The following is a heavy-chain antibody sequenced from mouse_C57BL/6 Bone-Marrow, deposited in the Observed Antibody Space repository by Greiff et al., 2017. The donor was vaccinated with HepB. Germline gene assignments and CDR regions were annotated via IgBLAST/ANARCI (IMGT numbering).Heavy chain of an antibody. J-gene: IGHJ3*01. D-gene: IGHD2-4*01. V-gene: IGHV5-6*01. CDR2: ISSGGSYT. Sequence: EVMLVESGGDLVKPGGSLKLSCAASGFTFSSYGMSWVRPTPDKRLGWVATISSGGSYTYYPDSVKGRFTISRENAKNTLYLQMSSLKSEDTAMYYCARHGGLRRPFAYWGQGTLVTVSA. CDR1: GFTFSSYG. CDR3: ARHGGLRRPFAY.